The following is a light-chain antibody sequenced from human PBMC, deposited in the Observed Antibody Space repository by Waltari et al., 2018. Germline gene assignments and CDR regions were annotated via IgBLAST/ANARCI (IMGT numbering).Light chain of an antibody. V-gene: IGKV4-1*01. J-gene: IGKJ5*01. Sequence: DIVMTQSPDSLAVSLGERAPINCKSSQSVLYSSNNKNYLAWYQKKPGQPPKLLIYWASTRESGVPDRFSGSGSGTDFTLTISSLQAEDVAVYYCQQYYSIPITFGQGTRLEIK. CDR1: QSVLYSSNNKNY. CDR2: WAS. CDR3: QQYYSIPIT.